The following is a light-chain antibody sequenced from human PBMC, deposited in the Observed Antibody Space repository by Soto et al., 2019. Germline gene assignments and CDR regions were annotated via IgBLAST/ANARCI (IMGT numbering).Light chain of an antibody. CDR3: QQYGDRPRT. CDR2: DAS. J-gene: IGKJ1*01. V-gene: IGKV3-15*01. Sequence: EVVLTQSPATLSVSPGDRATLSCRASQYIGSAVAWYHQRSGQAPRLLIFDASIRVPTTPARFSGSVSGTEFTLTISSLESEDCAVYFCQQYGDRPRTFGQGTKVEIK. CDR1: QYIGSA.